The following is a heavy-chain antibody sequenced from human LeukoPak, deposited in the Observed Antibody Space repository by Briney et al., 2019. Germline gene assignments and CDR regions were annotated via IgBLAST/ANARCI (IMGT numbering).Heavy chain of an antibody. CDR3: ARGYALFGELLLSFDY. Sequence: GGSLRLSCAASGFTFSSYAMHWVRQAPGKGLEYVSSISSNGGSTYYANSVKGRFTISRDNSKNTLYLQMCSLRAEDMAVYYCARGYALFGELLLSFDYWGQGTLVTVSS. J-gene: IGHJ4*02. CDR1: GFTFSSYA. V-gene: IGHV3-64*01. CDR2: ISSNGGST. D-gene: IGHD3-10*02.